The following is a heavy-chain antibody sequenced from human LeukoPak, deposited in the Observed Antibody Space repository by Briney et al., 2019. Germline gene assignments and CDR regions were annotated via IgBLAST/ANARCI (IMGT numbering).Heavy chain of an antibody. V-gene: IGHV1-2*02. CDR1: GYTFTGYY. J-gene: IGHJ4*02. Sequence: ASVKVSCKASGYTFTGYYMHWVRQAPGQGLEWMGWINPNSGGTNYAQKFQGRVTMTRDTSISTAYMELSRLRSDDTAVYYCAREVGYCSSTSCSHFDYWGQGTLVTVSS. CDR2: INPNSGGT. CDR3: AREVGYCSSTSCSHFDY. D-gene: IGHD2-2*01.